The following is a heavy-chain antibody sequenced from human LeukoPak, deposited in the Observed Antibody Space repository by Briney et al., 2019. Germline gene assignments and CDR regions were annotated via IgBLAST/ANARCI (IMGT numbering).Heavy chain of an antibody. Sequence: GASVKVSCKASGYTFTSYDINWVRQATGQGLEWMGWINPNSGNTGYAQKFQGRVTMTRNTSISTAYMELSSLRSEDTAVYYCARGQRRYSGSYYWGQGTLVTVSS. J-gene: IGHJ4*02. V-gene: IGHV1-8*01. CDR1: GYTFTSYD. CDR2: INPNSGNT. D-gene: IGHD1-26*01. CDR3: ARGQRRYSGSYY.